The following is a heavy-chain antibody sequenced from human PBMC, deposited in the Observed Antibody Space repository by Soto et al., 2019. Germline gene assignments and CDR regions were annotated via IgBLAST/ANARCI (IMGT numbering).Heavy chain of an antibody. Sequence: ASVKVSCKASGYTFSSIGISWVRQAPGQGLEWMGWLLPYKGNTQYAQRLQGRVTMTTDTSTSTAYMELRSLGSGDTAVYYCARDLDASGSYYTDYWGQGTLVTVSS. CDR3: ARDLDASGSYYTDY. J-gene: IGHJ4*02. CDR2: LLPYKGNT. V-gene: IGHV1-18*01. CDR1: GYTFSSIG. D-gene: IGHD3-10*01.